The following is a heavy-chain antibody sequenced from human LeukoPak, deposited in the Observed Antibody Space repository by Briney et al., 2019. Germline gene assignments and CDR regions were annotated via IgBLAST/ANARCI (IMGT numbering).Heavy chain of an antibody. J-gene: IGHJ4*02. CDR1: GYKLTNNW. D-gene: IGHD3-22*01. Sequence: GESLKISCKISGYKLTNNWIGWVRQMPGKGLEWMGIIYPGDSDTRYSPSFQGQVTISADKSISTAYLQWSSLKASDTAMYYCARHYDSSGYYSTNFDYWGQGTLVTVSS. CDR2: IYPGDSDT. V-gene: IGHV5-51*01. CDR3: ARHYDSSGYYSTNFDY.